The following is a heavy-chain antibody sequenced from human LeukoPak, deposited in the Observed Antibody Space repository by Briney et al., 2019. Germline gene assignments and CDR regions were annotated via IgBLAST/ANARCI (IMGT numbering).Heavy chain of an antibody. Sequence: GGSLRLSCAASGFTFSSYAMSWVRQAPGKGLEWVSAISGSGGSTYYADSVKGRFTISRDNAKNSLYLQMNSLRAEDTAVYYCAREKGDAFDIWGQGTMVTVSS. V-gene: IGHV3-23*01. CDR2: ISGSGGST. CDR1: GFTFSSYA. CDR3: AREKGDAFDI. J-gene: IGHJ3*02.